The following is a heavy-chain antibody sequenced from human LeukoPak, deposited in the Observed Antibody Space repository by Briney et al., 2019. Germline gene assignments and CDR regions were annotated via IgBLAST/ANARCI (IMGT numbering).Heavy chain of an antibody. CDR3: ARTVAGTGMDV. CDR2: IGGSGSRT. D-gene: IGHD6-19*01. J-gene: IGHJ6*02. CDR1: GFSFNIYA. Sequence: GGSLRLSCAASGFSFNIYAMSWVRQAPGKGLEWVSVIGGSGSRTYYADSVKGRFTISRDNSKNTLYLQMNSLRAEDTAVYYCARTVAGTGMDVWGQGTTVTVSS. V-gene: IGHV3-23*01.